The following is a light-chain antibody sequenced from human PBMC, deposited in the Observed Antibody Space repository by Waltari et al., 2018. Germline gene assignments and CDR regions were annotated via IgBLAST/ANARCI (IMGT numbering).Light chain of an antibody. CDR2: RND. CDR1: HSNIARNF. Sequence: QSVLTHPPSVSRTSGQTITIPCSGPHSNIARNFLYWYQQLPGTPPRPLIYRNDQRPSGIPDRFSGSKPGTSASLAISGLRSDDEGDYFCSTWNNDLGGFVLFGEGTRLTVL. J-gene: IGLJ2*01. CDR3: STWNNDLGGFVL. V-gene: IGLV1-47*01.